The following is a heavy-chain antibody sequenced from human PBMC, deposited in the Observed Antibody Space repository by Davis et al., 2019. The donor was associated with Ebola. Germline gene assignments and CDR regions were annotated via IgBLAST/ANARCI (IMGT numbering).Heavy chain of an antibody. CDR2: IYYSGST. D-gene: IGHD3-10*01. CDR3: ARLSRGVISFVGWFDP. Sequence: MPSETLSLTCTVSGGSISSSSYYWGWIRQPPGKGLEWIGSIYYSGSTNYNPSLKSRVTISVDTSKNQFSLKLSSVTAADTAVYYCARLSRGVISFVGWFDPWGQGTLVTVSS. V-gene: IGHV4-39*07. CDR1: GGSISSSSYY. J-gene: IGHJ5*02.